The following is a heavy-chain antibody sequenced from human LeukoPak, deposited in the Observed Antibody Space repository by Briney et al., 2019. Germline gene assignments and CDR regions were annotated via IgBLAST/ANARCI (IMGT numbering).Heavy chain of an antibody. Sequence: SVKVSCKASGGTFSSYAISWVRQAPGQGLEWMGGIIPIFGTTNYAQEFQGRVTITADESTTTAYMELSSLRSDDTAVYYCARDYYYVSGSYYNNSMNWFDPWGQGTLVTVSS. CDR3: ARDYYYVSGSYYNNSMNWFDP. CDR2: IIPIFGTT. J-gene: IGHJ5*02. V-gene: IGHV1-69*01. CDR1: GGTFSSYA. D-gene: IGHD3-10*01.